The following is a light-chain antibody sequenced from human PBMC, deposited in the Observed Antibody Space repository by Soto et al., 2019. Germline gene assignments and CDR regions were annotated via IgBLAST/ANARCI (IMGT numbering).Light chain of an antibody. CDR1: GSDIGAYNF. J-gene: IGLJ2*01. Sequence: QAVVTQPASVSGSPGQSITISCTGTGSDIGAYNFVSWYQQHPGKAPKLMLYDVNIRPSGVSNRFSGSKSGNTASLTISGLQAEDEADYYCTSWTTSTTMIFGGGTKLTVL. V-gene: IGLV2-14*03. CDR2: DVN. CDR3: TSWTTSTTMI.